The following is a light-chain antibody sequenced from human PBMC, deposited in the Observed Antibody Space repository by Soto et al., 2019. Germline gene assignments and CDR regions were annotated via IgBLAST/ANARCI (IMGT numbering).Light chain of an antibody. Sequence: IVMTQSPATLSVSPGEPATLSCRASQSLSTHLAWYQQKPGQAPRLLIYDASSRATGIPARFGGSGSGTDFTLTISSLEPEDFAVYYCQQYNNWPMWTFGQGTKVDIK. CDR3: QQYNNWPMWT. J-gene: IGKJ1*01. CDR2: DAS. V-gene: IGKV3D-15*01. CDR1: QSLSTH.